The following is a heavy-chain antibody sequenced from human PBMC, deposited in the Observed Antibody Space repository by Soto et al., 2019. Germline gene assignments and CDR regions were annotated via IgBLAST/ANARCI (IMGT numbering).Heavy chain of an antibody. J-gene: IGHJ6*02. V-gene: IGHV3-13*04. CDR1: GFSLSSYD. CDR2: FGSGGDR. D-gene: IGHD1-1*01. CDR3: GRAQSRNWNARGYGIDV. Sequence: EVRLVESGGGLLQPGTSVRLSCAAPGFSLSSYDLHWVRQVPEKRLEWVAFFGSGGDRHYSASVKGRFTISRDSAKKSFYLQMNSLKVGDTAVYYCGRAQSRNWNARGYGIDVWGQGTTVSFSS.